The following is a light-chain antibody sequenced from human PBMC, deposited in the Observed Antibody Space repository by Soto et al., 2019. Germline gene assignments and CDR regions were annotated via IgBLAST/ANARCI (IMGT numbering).Light chain of an antibody. Sequence: EIVMTQSPATLFVSPGESATLSCRASQSVSSKLAWYQQKPGQAPRLLIYGASTRDTGIPARFSAGGSGTDFTLTISSLQSEDFAVYFCQQYNDWPPLTFGGGTKVEIK. V-gene: IGKV3-15*01. CDR3: QQYNDWPPLT. J-gene: IGKJ4*01. CDR2: GAS. CDR1: QSVSSK.